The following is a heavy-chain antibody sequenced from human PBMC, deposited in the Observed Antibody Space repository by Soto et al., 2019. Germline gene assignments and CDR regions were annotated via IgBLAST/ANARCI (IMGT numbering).Heavy chain of an antibody. CDR3: AQAAYGDYVGFDY. V-gene: IGHV1-46*03. Sequence: QVQLVQSGAEVKNPGASVKVSCKASGYTFTSYYMHWVRQAPGQGLEWMGIINPSGGSTSYAQKFQGRVTMTRDTSTSTVYVELSSLRSEDTAVYYCAQAAYGDYVGFDYWGQGTLVTVSS. CDR2: INPSGGST. D-gene: IGHD4-17*01. J-gene: IGHJ4*02. CDR1: GYTFTSYY.